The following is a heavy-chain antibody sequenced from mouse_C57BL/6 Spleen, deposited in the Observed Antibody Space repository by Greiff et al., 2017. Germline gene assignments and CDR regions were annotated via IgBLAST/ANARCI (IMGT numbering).Heavy chain of an antibody. V-gene: IGHV5-9*01. J-gene: IGHJ3*01. CDR3: ARLELGRGFAY. CDR2: ISGGGSNT. Sequence: EVQVVESGGGLVKPGGSLKLSCAASGFTFSSYTMSWVRQTPEKRLEWVATISGGGSNTYYPDSVKGRFTISRENAKNTLYLQMSSLRSEDTALYYCARLELGRGFAYWGQGTLVTVSA. CDR1: GFTFSSYT. D-gene: IGHD4-1*01.